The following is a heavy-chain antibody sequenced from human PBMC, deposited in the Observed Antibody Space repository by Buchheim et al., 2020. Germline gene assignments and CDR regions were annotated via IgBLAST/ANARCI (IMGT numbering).Heavy chain of an antibody. CDR2: IYYSGSS. V-gene: IGHV4-59*01. D-gene: IGHD3-22*01. J-gene: IGHJ4*02. CDR3: ARYNYDSSGYYGPFDS. CDR1: GCSMRSYY. Sequence: QVQLQESGPGPLKPSETLSLTCTVSGCSMRSYYWSWIRQPPGKGLEWIGNIYYSGSSNYNPSLKSRLTLSVDTSNNQFSLQLSSVTTADTAVYYCARYNYDSSGYYGPFDSWGQGTL.